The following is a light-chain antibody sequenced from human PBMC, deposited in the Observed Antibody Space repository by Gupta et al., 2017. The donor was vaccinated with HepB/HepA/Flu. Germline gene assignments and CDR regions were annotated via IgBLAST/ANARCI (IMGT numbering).Light chain of an antibody. CDR2: DDS. CDR3: QVWASTSGV. CDR1: SIGSER. J-gene: IGLJ3*02. Sequence: SFVLTQPPSVSVPPGRPAGIICRGDSIGSERVHWYQQKPGQAPVLVVYDDSERPSGIPERFSGSNSGNTATLIISRVEAGDEADYFCQVWASTSGVFGGGTRLTVL. V-gene: IGLV3-21*03.